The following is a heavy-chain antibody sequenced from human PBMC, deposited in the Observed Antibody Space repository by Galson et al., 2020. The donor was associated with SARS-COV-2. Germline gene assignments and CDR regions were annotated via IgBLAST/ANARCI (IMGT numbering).Heavy chain of an antibody. CDR2: IYYSGST. V-gene: IGHV4-59*13. D-gene: IGHD3-16*02. CDR3: ARGGPDYDYVWGSYRRGFDY. CDR1: GGSISSYY. Sequence: SETLSLTCTVSGGSISSYYWSWIRQPPGKGLEWIGYIYYSGSTNYNPSLKSRVTISVDTSKNQFSLKLSSVTAADTAVYYCARGGPDYDYVWGSYRRGFDYWGQGTLVTVSS. J-gene: IGHJ4*02.